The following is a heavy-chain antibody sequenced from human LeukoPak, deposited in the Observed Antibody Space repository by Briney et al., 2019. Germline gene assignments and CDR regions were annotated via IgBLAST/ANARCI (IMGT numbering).Heavy chain of an antibody. CDR1: GGSISSSSYY. CDR3: ASARTSSRSWFTFDY. Sequence: SETLSPTCTVSGGSISSSSYYWGWIRQPPGKGLEWIGSIYYSGSTYYNPSLKSRVTISVDTSKNQLSLKLSSVTAADTAVYYCASARTSSRSWFTFDYWGQGILVTVSS. V-gene: IGHV4-39*01. J-gene: IGHJ4*02. D-gene: IGHD6-13*01. CDR2: IYYSGST.